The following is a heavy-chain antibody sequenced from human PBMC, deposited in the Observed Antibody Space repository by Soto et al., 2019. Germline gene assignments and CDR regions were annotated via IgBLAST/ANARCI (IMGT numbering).Heavy chain of an antibody. J-gene: IGHJ4*02. CDR1: GGSISCYY. CDR3: ARQYCSGGSCYCDY. V-gene: IGHV4-59*08. Sequence: SETLSLTCTVAGGSISCYYWSWIRQPPGKGLEWIGYIYYSGSTNYNPSLKSRVTISVDTSKNQFSLKLSSVTAADTAVYYCARQYCSGGSCYCDYWGQGTLVTVSS. CDR2: IYYSGST. D-gene: IGHD2-15*01.